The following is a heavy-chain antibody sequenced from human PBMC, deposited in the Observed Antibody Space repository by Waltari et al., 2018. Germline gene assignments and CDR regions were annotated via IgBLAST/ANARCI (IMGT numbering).Heavy chain of an antibody. J-gene: IGHJ4*02. CDR1: GFTFSSYG. Sequence: QVQLVESGGGVVQPGRSLRLSCAASGFTFSSYGMHWVRQAPGKGLEWVAVISYDGSNKYYADSVKGRFTISRDNSKNTLYLQMNSLRAEDTAVYYCAKDQRFRELYSFDYWGQGTLVTVSS. D-gene: IGHD3-10*01. CDR3: AKDQRFRELYSFDY. CDR2: ISYDGSNK. V-gene: IGHV3-30*18.